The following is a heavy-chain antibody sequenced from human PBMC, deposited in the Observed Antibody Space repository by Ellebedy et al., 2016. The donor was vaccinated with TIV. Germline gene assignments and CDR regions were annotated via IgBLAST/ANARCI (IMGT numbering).Heavy chain of an antibody. CDR3: PSGEDMTGVYYFNY. J-gene: IGHJ4*02. D-gene: IGHD3-10*01. CDR2: ISYDGNFK. Sequence: PGGSLRLTCAVSGSSSSYSGMHRVRQAPGKGLEWVALISYDGNFKYYADSVKGRFTISRDNAKTTLMLQMNSLRPEDTAVYFFPSGEDMTGVYYFNYWGQGTLVTVSS. CDR1: GSSSSYSG. V-gene: IGHV3-30*03.